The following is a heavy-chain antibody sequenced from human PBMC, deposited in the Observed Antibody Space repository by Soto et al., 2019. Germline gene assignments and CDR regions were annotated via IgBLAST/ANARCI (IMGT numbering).Heavy chain of an antibody. CDR3: ARGYGIYYYYGMDV. V-gene: IGHV4-34*01. Sequence: PSDTLSLTRAVYGGALSGYCRGWIRPPPGRGLEWMGEINHSGSTNYNPSLKSRVTISVDTAKNQFSLKLSSVTAADTSVYYCARGYGIYYYYGMDVWGQGTTVSVSS. CDR1: GGALSGYC. D-gene: IGHD3-10*01. J-gene: IGHJ6*02. CDR2: INHSGST.